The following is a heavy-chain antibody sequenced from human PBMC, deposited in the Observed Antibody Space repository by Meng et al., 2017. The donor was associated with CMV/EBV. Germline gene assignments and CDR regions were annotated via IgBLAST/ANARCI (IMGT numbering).Heavy chain of an antibody. CDR1: GYTFTSYG. D-gene: IGHD3-22*01. V-gene: IGHV1-18*01. J-gene: IGHJ4*02. CDR3: ARLSGHQYYYDSSGYYNY. Sequence: ASVKVSCKASGYTFTSYGISWVRQAPGQGLEWMGWISAYNGNTNYAQKLQGRVTMTTDTSTSTAYMELRSLRSDDTAVYYCARLSGHQYYYDSSGYYNYWGQGTLVTVSS. CDR2: ISAYNGNT.